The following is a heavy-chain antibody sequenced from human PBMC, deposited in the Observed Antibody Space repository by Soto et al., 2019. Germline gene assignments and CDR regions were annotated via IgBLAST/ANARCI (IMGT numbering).Heavy chain of an antibody. CDR1: GDSVSGGSYY. CDR3: ARQVWFGEADY. J-gene: IGHJ4*02. D-gene: IGHD3-10*01. V-gene: IGHV4-61*01. Sequence: QVQLQESGPGLVKPSETLSLTCTVSGDSVSGGSYYWSWIRQPPGKALEWIGNIYYSGSTNYNPSLKSRVSISRDTAENQFSLKLSSVTAGDTAVYYCARQVWFGEADYWGQGTLVTVSS. CDR2: IYYSGST.